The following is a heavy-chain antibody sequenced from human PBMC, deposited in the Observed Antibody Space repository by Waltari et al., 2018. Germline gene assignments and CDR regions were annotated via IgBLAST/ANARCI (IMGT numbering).Heavy chain of an antibody. V-gene: IGHV4-59*01. J-gene: IGHJ4*02. CDR3: ARAGRGLFDY. CDR2: IYYSGST. CDR1: GGSISSYY. Sequence: QVQLQESGPGLVKPSETLSLTCTVSGGSISSYYWSWIRQPPGTGLEWIGYIYYSGSTNYNPSLKSRDTISVDTSKNQFSLKRGSVTAADTAVYYCARAGRGLFDYWGQGTLVTVSS.